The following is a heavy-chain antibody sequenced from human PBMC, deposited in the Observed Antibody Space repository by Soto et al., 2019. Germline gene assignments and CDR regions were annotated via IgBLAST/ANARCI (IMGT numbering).Heavy chain of an antibody. CDR1: GYPWTNIS. CDR3: ARGYCTASICDPWFDP. V-gene: IGHV5-51*01. D-gene: IGHD2-8*02. CDR2: IYPGDSDV. J-gene: IGHJ5*02. Sequence: PVASLVSSWLRTGYPWTNISIVWVCPQLREGLEWMGIIYPGDSDVRYSPSFQGQVTISVDKSISTAYLQWSSLKASDSAMYYCARGYCTASICDPWFDPWGQGTLVTIS.